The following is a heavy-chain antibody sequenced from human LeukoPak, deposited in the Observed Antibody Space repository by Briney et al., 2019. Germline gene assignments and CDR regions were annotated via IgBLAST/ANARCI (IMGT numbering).Heavy chain of an antibody. CDR3: ARPRVTMVTFDY. D-gene: IGHD3-10*01. CDR2: INAGSGNT. CDR1: GYTFTSYA. J-gene: IGHJ4*02. V-gene: IGHV1-3*01. Sequence: ASVKVSCKASGYTFTSYAMHWVRQAPGQRLEWMGWINAGSGNTKYSQKFQGRVTITRDTSASTAYMELSSLRSEDTAVYYCARPRVTMVTFDYWGQGTLVTVSS.